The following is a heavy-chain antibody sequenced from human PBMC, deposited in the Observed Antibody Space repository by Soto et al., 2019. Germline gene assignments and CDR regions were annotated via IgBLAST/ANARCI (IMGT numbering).Heavy chain of an antibody. CDR1: GGSVSSSRSY. J-gene: IGHJ5*02. V-gene: IGHV4-39*01. CDR2: IFYAGNT. CDR3: ARQAAAPGIDLWFDP. Sequence: SETLSLTCNVSGGSVSSSRSYWAWFRQPPGKELEWIANIFYAGNTYYNPSLKSRVTVSVDTSKNQFSLKLDSVTAADTAVYYCARQAAAPGIDLWFDPWGQGTLVTVSS. D-gene: IGHD6-13*01.